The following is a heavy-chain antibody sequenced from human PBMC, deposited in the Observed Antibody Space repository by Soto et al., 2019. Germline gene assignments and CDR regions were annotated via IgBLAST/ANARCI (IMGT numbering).Heavy chain of an antibody. CDR1: GYSVSSSDYY. J-gene: IGHJ6*02. D-gene: IGHD2-15*01. CDR2: MLYSGLT. Sequence: QLHLQESGPGLVKTSETLSLTCSVSGYSVSSSDYYWAWIRQPPGKGLEWIGSMLYSGLTYYNPSLKNRVTLSVDTSKNQFSVRLNSVTASDTAVYYCAPLTVSLSGPYGIHVWGQGTTVTVSS. CDR3: APLTVSLSGPYGIHV. V-gene: IGHV4-39*01.